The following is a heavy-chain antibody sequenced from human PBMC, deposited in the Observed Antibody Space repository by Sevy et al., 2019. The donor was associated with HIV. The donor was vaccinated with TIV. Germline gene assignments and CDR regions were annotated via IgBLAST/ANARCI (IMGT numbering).Heavy chain of an antibody. CDR2: ISWNSGSI. V-gene: IGHV3-9*01. J-gene: IGHJ6*02. D-gene: IGHD4-17*01. CDR3: AKGHDYGGNWQPNYYYYYGMDV. Sequence: GGSLRLSCAASGFTFDDYAMHWVRQAPGKGLEWVSGISWNSGSIGYADSVKGRFTISRENAKNSLYLQMNSLRAEDTALYYCAKGHDYGGNWQPNYYYYYGMDVWGQGTTVTVSS. CDR1: GFTFDDYA.